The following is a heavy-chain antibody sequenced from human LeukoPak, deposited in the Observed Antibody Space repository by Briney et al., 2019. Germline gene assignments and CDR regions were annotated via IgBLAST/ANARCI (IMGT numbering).Heavy chain of an antibody. Sequence: RASVKVSCKASGYTFTSYDINWVRQATGQGLEWMGWMNPNSGNTGYAQKFQGRVTITRNTSISTAYMELSSLRSEDTAVYYCARGTDSSGYPLADYWGQGTLVTVSS. CDR2: MNPNSGNT. CDR3: ARGTDSSGYPLADY. J-gene: IGHJ4*02. CDR1: GYTFTSYD. V-gene: IGHV1-8*03. D-gene: IGHD3-22*01.